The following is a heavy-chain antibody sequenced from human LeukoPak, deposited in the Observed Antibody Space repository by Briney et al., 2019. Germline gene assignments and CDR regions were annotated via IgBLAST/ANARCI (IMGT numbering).Heavy chain of an antibody. Sequence: GASVKVSCKASGGTFSSYAISWVRQAPGQGLEWMGGIIPIFGTANYAQKFQGRVTITADESTSTAYTELSSLRSEDTAVYYCARDLYDFWSGSGYWGQGTLVTVSS. CDR2: IIPIFGTA. CDR3: ARDLYDFWSGSGY. J-gene: IGHJ4*02. V-gene: IGHV1-69*13. D-gene: IGHD3-3*01. CDR1: GGTFSSYA.